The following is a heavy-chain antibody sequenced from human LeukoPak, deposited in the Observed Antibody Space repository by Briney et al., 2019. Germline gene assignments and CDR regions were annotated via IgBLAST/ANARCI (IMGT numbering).Heavy chain of an antibody. D-gene: IGHD4-23*01. CDR2: ISSSSSYI. J-gene: IGHJ4*02. V-gene: IGHV3-21*01. Sequence: PGGSLRLSCAASGFTFSSYSRTWVRQAPGKGLEWVSSISSSSSYIYYADSVKGRFTISRDNAKNSLYLQMNSLRAEDTAVYYCARAGGNSDYFDYWGQGTLVTVSS. CDR3: ARAGGNSDYFDY. CDR1: GFTFSSYS.